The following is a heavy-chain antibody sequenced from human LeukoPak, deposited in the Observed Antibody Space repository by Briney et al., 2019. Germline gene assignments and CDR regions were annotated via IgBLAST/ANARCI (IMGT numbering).Heavy chain of an antibody. CDR2: GYTGGNT. V-gene: IGHV3-53*01. J-gene: IGHJ4*02. D-gene: IGHD6-19*01. CDR3: ARDIEVAVAAPDY. Sequence: GGSRRLSCAASGVTIKANYMSWVRHAPGKGLEWVSVGYTGGNTDYADSVKGRFTISRDNAKNSLYLQMNSLRAEDTAVYYCARDIEVAVAAPDYWGQGTLVTVSS. CDR1: GVTIKANY.